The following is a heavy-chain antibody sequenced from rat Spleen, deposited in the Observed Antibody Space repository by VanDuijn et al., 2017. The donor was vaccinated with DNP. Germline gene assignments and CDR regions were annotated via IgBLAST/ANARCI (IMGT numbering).Heavy chain of an antibody. CDR1: GFTFSSYD. D-gene: IGHD4-3*01. CDR3: IRWNSGHFDF. J-gene: IGHJ2*01. V-gene: IGHV5-22*01. CDR2: IGSDGYAP. Sequence: EVQLVESGGGLVQPGRSLKLSCAASGFTFSSYDMAWVRQVPTKGPEWVASIGSDGYAPYYGDSVKGRFTISRDNAKSTLYLQMNSHRSEDMATYYCIRWNSGHFDFWGQGVMVTVSS.